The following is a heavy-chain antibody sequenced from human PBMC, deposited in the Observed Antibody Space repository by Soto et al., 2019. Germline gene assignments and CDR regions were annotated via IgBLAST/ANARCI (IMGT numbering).Heavy chain of an antibody. CDR1: GFTFSNYW. CDR3: ASNYAYAEGYYYYGIDV. CDR2: VNSDGSTT. V-gene: IGHV3-74*01. J-gene: IGHJ6*02. Sequence: GGSLRLSCAASGFTFSNYWMHWVRQAPGKGLVWVSRVNSDGSTTNYADSVKGRFTISRDNAKNTLHLQMNSLGAEDTAVYYCASNYAYAEGYYYYGIDVWGQGTTVTVSS. D-gene: IGHD3-16*01.